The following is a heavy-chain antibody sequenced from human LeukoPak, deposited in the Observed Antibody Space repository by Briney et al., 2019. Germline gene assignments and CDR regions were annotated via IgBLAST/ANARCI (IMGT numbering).Heavy chain of an antibody. D-gene: IGHD2-2*01. CDR3: ARGRCSSTSCFPDY. Sequence: GGSLRLSCAASGFTFSSYWMHWVRQAPGKGLMWVSRINSDGSSTSYADSVKGRFTISRDNAKNTLYLQMNSLRAEDTAVYYCARGRCSSTSCFPDYWGQGTLVTVSS. J-gene: IGHJ4*02. V-gene: IGHV3-74*01. CDR2: INSDGSST. CDR1: GFTFSSYW.